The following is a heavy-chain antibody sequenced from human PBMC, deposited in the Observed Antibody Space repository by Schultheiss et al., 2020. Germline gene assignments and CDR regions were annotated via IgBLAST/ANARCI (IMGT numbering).Heavy chain of an antibody. J-gene: IGHJ6*02. CDR2: IQSDGGDI. V-gene: IGHV3-30*02. Sequence: GESLKISCAASGLSISNYGMHWVRQTAGQGLEWVAFIQSDGGDIDYADSVKGRFTISRDNSKNTLYLQMNSLRAEDTAVYYCAEMKYGDTWGMDVWGQGTTVTVSS. CDR1: GLSISNYG. D-gene: IGHD4-17*01. CDR3: AEMKYGDTWGMDV.